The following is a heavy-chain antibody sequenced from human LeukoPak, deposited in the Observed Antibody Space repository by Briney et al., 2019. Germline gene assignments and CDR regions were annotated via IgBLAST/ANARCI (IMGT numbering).Heavy chain of an antibody. V-gene: IGHV3-48*04. CDR3: ARDSKEDVVTALGMDV. CDR2: ISSSSSTI. D-gene: IGHD2-21*02. J-gene: IGHJ6*02. CDR1: RFTFSSSS. Sequence: GGSLRLSCAASRFTFSSSSMNWVRQAPGKGLEWVSYISSSSSTIYYADSVKGRFTISRDNAKNSLFLQMNSLRAEDTAVYYCARDSKEDVVTALGMDVWGQGTTVTVSS.